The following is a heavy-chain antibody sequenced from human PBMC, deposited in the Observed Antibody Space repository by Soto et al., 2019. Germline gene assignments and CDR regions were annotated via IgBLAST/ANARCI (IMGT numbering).Heavy chain of an antibody. CDR3: AREKKGIRYYGSGSYPMALDY. Sequence: PSETLSLTCTVSGGSISSGDYYWSWIRQPPGKGLEWIGYIYYSGSTYYNPSLKSRVTISVDTSKNQFSLKLSSVTAADTAVYYCAREKKGIRYYGSGSYPMALDYWGQGTLVTVSS. CDR1: GGSISSGDYY. J-gene: IGHJ4*02. D-gene: IGHD3-10*01. CDR2: IYYSGST. V-gene: IGHV4-30-4*01.